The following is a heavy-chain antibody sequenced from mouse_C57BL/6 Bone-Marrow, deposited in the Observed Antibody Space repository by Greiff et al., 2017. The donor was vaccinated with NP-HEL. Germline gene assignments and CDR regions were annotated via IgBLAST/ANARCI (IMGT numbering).Heavy chain of an antibody. Sequence: VKLQQSGPELVKPGASVKISCKASGYAFSSSWMNWVKQRPGKGLEWIGRIYPGDGDTNYNGKFKGKATLTAAKSSSTAYMQLSSLTSEDSAVYFCARWDYDVWYFDGWGTGTTVTVSS. CDR2: IYPGDGDT. V-gene: IGHV1-82*01. J-gene: IGHJ1*03. D-gene: IGHD2-4*01. CDR1: GYAFSSSW. CDR3: ARWDYDVWYFDG.